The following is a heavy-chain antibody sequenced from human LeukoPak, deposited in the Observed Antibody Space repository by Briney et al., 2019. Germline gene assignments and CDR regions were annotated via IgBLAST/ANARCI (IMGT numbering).Heavy chain of an antibody. Sequence: GGSLRLSCAASGFIFSTYTMNWVRQAPGKGLEWVSSVSSSSSTMYYADSVKGRFTISRDNAKNSLYLQMNSLRVEDTAVYYCARVGVDRDRAFDYWGQGTLVTVSS. D-gene: IGHD3-3*01. J-gene: IGHJ4*02. CDR1: GFIFSTYT. CDR2: VSSSSSTM. CDR3: ARVGVDRDRAFDY. V-gene: IGHV3-48*01.